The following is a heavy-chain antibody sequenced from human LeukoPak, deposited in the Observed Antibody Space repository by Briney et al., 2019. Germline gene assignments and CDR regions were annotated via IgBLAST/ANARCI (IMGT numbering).Heavy chain of an antibody. CDR2: IYTSGRT. Sequence: PSETLSLTCTVSGGSISSYYWSWIRQPAGKGLEWIGRIYTSGRTNYNPSLKSRVTMSVDTSKNQFSLKLSSVTAADTAVYYCARDLYGTGSYYIYYYYSYGMDVWGQGTTVTVSS. CDR3: ARDLYGTGSYYIYYYYSYGMDV. V-gene: IGHV4-4*07. D-gene: IGHD3-10*01. J-gene: IGHJ6*02. CDR1: GGSISSYY.